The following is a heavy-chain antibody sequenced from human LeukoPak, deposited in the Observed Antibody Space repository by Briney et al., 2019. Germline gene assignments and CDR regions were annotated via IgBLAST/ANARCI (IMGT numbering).Heavy chain of an antibody. CDR2: IYPGDSDT. Sequence: GESLKISCKSSGYSFTSYWIGWVRQMPGKGLEWMGIIYPGDSDTRYNPSFQGQVTISADKSISTAYLQWSSLKASDTAMYYCARHPYYYDSSTYYYMDVWGKGTTVTVSS. CDR3: ARHPYYYDSSTYYYMDV. V-gene: IGHV5-51*01. J-gene: IGHJ6*03. CDR1: GYSFTSYW. D-gene: IGHD3-22*01.